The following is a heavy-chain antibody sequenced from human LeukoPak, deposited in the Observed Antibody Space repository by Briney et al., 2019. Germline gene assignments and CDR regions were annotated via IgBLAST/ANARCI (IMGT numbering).Heavy chain of an antibody. V-gene: IGHV1-2*02. CDR3: ARLLEWSQARDY. CDR1: GYTFTGYY. CDR2: INPNSGGT. J-gene: IGHJ4*02. D-gene: IGHD3-3*01. Sequence: ASVKVSCKASGYTFTGYYMHWVRQAPGQGLEWMGWINPNSGGTNYAQKFQGRVTITRDTSISTAYMELSRLRSDDTAVYYCARLLEWSQARDYWGQGTLVTVSS.